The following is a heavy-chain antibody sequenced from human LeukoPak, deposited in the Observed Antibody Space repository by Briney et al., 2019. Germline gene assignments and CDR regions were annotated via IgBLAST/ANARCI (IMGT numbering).Heavy chain of an antibody. J-gene: IGHJ4*02. CDR1: GFSFSSYE. CDR3: TKLAVASADS. Sequence: GGSLRLSCAASGFSFSSYEMNWVRQAPGKGLEWVSNISPSGSTKYYAHSVKGRFTVSRDNAKNSLYLQMNSLRAGDTGVYYCTKLAVASADSWGQGTLVTVSS. CDR2: ISPSGSTK. V-gene: IGHV3-48*03. D-gene: IGHD6-19*01.